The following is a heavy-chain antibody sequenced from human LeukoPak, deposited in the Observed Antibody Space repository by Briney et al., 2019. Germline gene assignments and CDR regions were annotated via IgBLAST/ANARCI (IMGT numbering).Heavy chain of an antibody. V-gene: IGHV3-21*01. CDR3: ARDRLVYLSMDV. Sequence: GGSLRLSCAASRFTFSSYSMNWVRQAPGKGLEWVSSISSSSSYIYYADSVKGRFTISRDNAKNSLYLQMNSLRAEDTAVYYCARDRLVYLSMDVWGKGTTVTVSS. J-gene: IGHJ6*03. D-gene: IGHD1-20*01. CDR1: RFTFSSYS. CDR2: ISSSSSYI.